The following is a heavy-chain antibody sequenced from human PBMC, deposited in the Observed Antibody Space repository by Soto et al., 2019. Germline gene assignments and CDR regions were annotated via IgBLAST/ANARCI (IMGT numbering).Heavy chain of an antibody. CDR1: SNDC. CDR3: ADALSYGNSVFAY. CDR2: IGGSGSDT. J-gene: IGHJ4*02. Sequence: SNDCRTWCWQAPGKGLEWVSIIGGSGSDTYYADSLKGRFTVSRDNSKNTQYVQMNSLRDEDLAVYYCADALSYGNSVFAYWGKGTLVTGSS. D-gene: IGHD4-17*01. V-gene: IGHV3-23*01.